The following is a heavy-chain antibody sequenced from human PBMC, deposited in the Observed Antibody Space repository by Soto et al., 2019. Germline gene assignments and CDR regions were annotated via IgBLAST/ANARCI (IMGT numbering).Heavy chain of an antibody. J-gene: IGHJ5*02. CDR3: ARGFRSDFGELSLKWFDP. V-gene: IGHV4-34*01. D-gene: IGHD3-16*02. Sequence: QVQLQQWGAGLLKPSETLSLTCAVYGGSFSGYYWSWIRQPPGKGLEWIGEINHSGSTNYNPSLKSRVTISVDTSKNQFSLKLSSVTAADTAVYYCARGFRSDFGELSLKWFDPWGQGTLVTVSS. CDR1: GGSFSGYY. CDR2: INHSGST.